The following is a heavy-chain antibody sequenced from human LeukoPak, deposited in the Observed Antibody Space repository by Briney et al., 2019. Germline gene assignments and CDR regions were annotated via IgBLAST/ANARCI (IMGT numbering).Heavy chain of an antibody. CDR3: ARVDGYSSGWSAYFDY. J-gene: IGHJ4*02. CDR2: IYTSGST. Sequence: SETLSLTCTVSRGSISSGSYYWSWIRQPAGKGLEWIGRIYTSGSTNYNPSLKSRVTISVDTSKNQFSLKLSSVTAADTAVYYCARVDGYSSGWSAYFDYWGQGTLVTVSS. CDR1: RGSISSGSYY. D-gene: IGHD6-19*01. V-gene: IGHV4-61*02.